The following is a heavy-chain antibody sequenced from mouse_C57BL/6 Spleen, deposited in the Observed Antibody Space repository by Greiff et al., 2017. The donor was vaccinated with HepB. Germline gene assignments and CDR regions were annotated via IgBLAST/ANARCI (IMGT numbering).Heavy chain of an antibody. Sequence: EVQLQQSGPELVKPGASVKMSCKASGYTFTDYNMHWVKQSHGKSLEWIGYINPNNGGTSYNQKFKCKATLTVNKSSSTAYMELRSLTSEDSAVYYCARASITTVVAKYYAMDYWGQGTSVTVSS. CDR2: INPNNGGT. CDR3: ARASITTVVAKYYAMDY. J-gene: IGHJ4*01. CDR1: GYTFTDYN. D-gene: IGHD1-1*01. V-gene: IGHV1-22*01.